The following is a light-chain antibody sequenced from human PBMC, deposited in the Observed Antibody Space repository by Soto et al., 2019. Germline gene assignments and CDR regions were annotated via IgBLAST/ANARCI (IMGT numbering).Light chain of an antibody. CDR1: QSVSSSY. CDR3: QHYGSSTGFT. V-gene: IGKV3-20*01. Sequence: EIVLTQSPGTLSLSPGERATLSCRASQSVSSSYLAWYQQKPGQAPRLLIYGTSSRATAIPDRFSGSGSGTDFTLTISRLEPEDFAVYYCQHYGSSTGFTFGPGTKVDIK. CDR2: GTS. J-gene: IGKJ3*01.